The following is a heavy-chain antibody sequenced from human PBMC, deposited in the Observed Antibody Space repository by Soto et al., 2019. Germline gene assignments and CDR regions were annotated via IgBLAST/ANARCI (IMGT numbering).Heavy chain of an antibody. Sequence: QVPLVQSGAEVKKPGSSVKVSCKASGGTFSSYTISWVRQAPGQGLEWMGRIIPILGIANYAQKFQGRVTITADKSTRTAYMELSSLRSEDTAVYYCARELDLLGDYRPQQFDYWGQGTLVTVSS. CDR1: GGTFSSYT. CDR3: ARELDLLGDYRPQQFDY. CDR2: IIPILGIA. V-gene: IGHV1-69*08. D-gene: IGHD4-17*01. J-gene: IGHJ4*02.